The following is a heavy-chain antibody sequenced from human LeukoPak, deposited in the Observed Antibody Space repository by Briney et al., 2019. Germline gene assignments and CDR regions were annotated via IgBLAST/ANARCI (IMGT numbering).Heavy chain of an antibody. CDR1: GGSISCGDYY. J-gene: IGHJ4*02. Sequence: PSETLSLTCTVSGGSISCGDYYWNWIRQPPGKGLEWIGYIYYSGSTYYNPSLKSRVTISVDTSKNQFSLKLSSVTAADTAVYYCAGKYDFWSGYRAWGQGTLVTVSS. D-gene: IGHD3/OR15-3a*01. V-gene: IGHV4-30-4*08. CDR3: AGKYDFWSGYRA. CDR2: IYYSGST.